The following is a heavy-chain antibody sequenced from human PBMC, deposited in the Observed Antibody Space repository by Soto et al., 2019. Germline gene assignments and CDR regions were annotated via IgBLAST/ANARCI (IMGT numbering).Heavy chain of an antibody. CDR3: AADLYYYESSGYYPPHHFDY. D-gene: IGHD3-22*01. CDR2: IVVGSGNT. V-gene: IGHV1-58*01. J-gene: IGHJ4*02. Sequence: SVKVSCKASGFTFTSSAVQWVRQARGQRLEWIGWIVVGSGNTNYAQKFQERVTTTRDTSTSTADMELGSLRSEDTAVYYCAADLYYYESSGYYPPHHFDYWGQGTLVTVSS. CDR1: GFTFTSSA.